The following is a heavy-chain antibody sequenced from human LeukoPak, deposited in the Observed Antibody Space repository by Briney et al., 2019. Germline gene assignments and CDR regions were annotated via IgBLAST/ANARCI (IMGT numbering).Heavy chain of an antibody. Sequence: ASVKVSCKASGYTFTGYYMHWVRQAPGQGLEWMGWINPNSGGTNYAQKFQGRVTMTRDTSISTAYMELSRLRSDDTAVYYCARAPRRAANPYYMDVWGKGTTVTVSS. V-gene: IGHV1-2*02. CDR1: GYTFTGYY. CDR2: INPNSGGT. D-gene: IGHD2-15*01. J-gene: IGHJ6*03. CDR3: ARAPRRAANPYYMDV.